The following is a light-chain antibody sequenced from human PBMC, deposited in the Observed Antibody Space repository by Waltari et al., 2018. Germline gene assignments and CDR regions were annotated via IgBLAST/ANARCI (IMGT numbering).Light chain of an antibody. CDR2: NNH. Sequence: QSVLTQPPSASGTPGQRVSISCSGSRPNIDANTVSWFQQLPGAAPTLLIYNNHQRPSGVPYRFSGSKSGTSASLAISGLQSGDEAEYYCAAWDDSLDAYVFGTGTKVTVL. J-gene: IGLJ1*01. CDR1: RPNIDANT. CDR3: AAWDDSLDAYV. V-gene: IGLV1-44*01.